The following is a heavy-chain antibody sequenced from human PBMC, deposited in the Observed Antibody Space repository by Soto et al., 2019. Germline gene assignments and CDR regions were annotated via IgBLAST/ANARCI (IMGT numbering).Heavy chain of an antibody. Sequence: ASVKLSCKASGFTFTSSAVQLVRQAREQRLEWIGWIVVGSGNTNYAQKFQERVTITRDMSTSTAYMELSSLRSEDTAVYYCAADLYYYDSSGSPDAFDIWGQGTMVTVSS. CDR2: IVVGSGNT. J-gene: IGHJ3*02. CDR3: AADLYYYDSSGSPDAFDI. V-gene: IGHV1-58*01. CDR1: GFTFTSSA. D-gene: IGHD3-22*01.